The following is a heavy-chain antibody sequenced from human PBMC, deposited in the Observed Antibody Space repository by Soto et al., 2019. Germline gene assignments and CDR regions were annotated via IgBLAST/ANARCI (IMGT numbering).Heavy chain of an antibody. CDR2: INHSGST. D-gene: IGHD2-15*01. CDR1: GGSFSGYY. J-gene: IGHJ6*03. CDR3: AGGKVAATNYYYYYMDV. Sequence: QVQLQQWGAGLLKPSETLSLTCAVYGGSFSGYYWSWIRQPPGKGLEWMGEINHSGSTNYNTSLKSRVSISVGTSKNQFSLKLSSVTAADTAVYYCAGGKVAATNYYYYYMDVWGKGTTVTVSS. V-gene: IGHV4-34*01.